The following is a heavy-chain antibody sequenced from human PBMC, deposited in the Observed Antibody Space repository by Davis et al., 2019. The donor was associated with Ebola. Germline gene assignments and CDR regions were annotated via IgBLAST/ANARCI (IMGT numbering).Heavy chain of an antibody. J-gene: IGHJ6*02. Sequence: GGSLRLSCAASGFTFDDYGMSWVRQAPGKGLEWVSGINWNGGSTGYADSVKGRFTISRDNAKNSLYLQMNSLRAEDTALYHCAREPRAADGPNGFYYGMDVWGQGTTVTVSS. CDR3: AREPRAADGPNGFYYGMDV. CDR1: GFTFDDYG. CDR2: INWNGGST. D-gene: IGHD6-13*01. V-gene: IGHV3-20*01.